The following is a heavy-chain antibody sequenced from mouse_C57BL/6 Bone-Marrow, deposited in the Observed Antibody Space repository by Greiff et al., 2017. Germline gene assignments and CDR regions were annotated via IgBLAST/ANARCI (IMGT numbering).Heavy chain of an antibody. CDR2: ISSKSSNYAT. D-gene: IGHD1-1*01. J-gene: IGHJ2*01. CDR3: VRGRRNYYGPFDY. CDR1: GFTFNTYA. V-gene: IGHV10-3*01. Sequence: VQLKESGGGLVQPKVSLKLSCAASGFTFNTYAMHWVRQAPGKGLEWVARISSKSSNYATYYADSVKDRFTISRDDSQSMLYLQMNNLKTEDTAMYYCVRGRRNYYGPFDYWGQGTTVTVSS.